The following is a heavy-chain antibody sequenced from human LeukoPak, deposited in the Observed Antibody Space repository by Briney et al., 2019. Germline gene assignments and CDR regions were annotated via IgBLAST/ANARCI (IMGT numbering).Heavy chain of an antibody. Sequence: GSLRLSCAASGFTFSTYWMHWVRQAPGKGLVWVSRINSDGSSTSYADSVKGRFTISGDNAKNTLYLQMNSLRVEDTAVYYCARDATMVRGVIDYWGQGTLVTVSS. V-gene: IGHV3-74*01. CDR2: INSDGSST. CDR1: GFTFSTYW. J-gene: IGHJ4*02. CDR3: ARDATMVRGVIDY. D-gene: IGHD3-10*01.